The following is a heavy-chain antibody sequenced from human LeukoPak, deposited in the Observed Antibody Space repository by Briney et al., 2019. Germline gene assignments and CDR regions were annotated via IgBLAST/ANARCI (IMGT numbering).Heavy chain of an antibody. D-gene: IGHD6-19*01. V-gene: IGHV4-39*01. CDR1: GASFSSSGYY. Sequence: SETLSLTCAVSGASFSSSGYYWIWIRQPPGKGLEWIGSISYGGHTYYSPSLRSRVTISVDTSNNRFSLQLSSVTAADTAVCYCAGQIALAGEWAFDIWGQGTMVTVSS. CDR3: AGQIALAGEWAFDI. CDR2: ISYGGHT. J-gene: IGHJ3*02.